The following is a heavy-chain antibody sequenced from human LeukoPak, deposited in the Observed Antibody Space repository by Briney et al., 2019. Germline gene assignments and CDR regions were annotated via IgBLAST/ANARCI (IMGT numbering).Heavy chain of an antibody. D-gene: IGHD4-23*01. J-gene: IGHJ4*02. Sequence: ASVKVSCKVSAHTLTELSMHWVRQAPGKGLEWMGGFDPEDGETIYAQKFQGRVTMTEDTSTDTAYMELSSLRSEDTAVYYCATIGGNSYDYWGQGTLVTVSS. CDR3: ATIGGNSYDY. CDR2: FDPEDGET. CDR1: AHTLTELS. V-gene: IGHV1-24*01.